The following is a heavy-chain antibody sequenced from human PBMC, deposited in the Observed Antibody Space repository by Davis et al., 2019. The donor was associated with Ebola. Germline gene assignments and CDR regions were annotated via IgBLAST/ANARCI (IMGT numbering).Heavy chain of an antibody. D-gene: IGHD6-13*01. J-gene: IGHJ4*02. CDR2: ISSDSDYI. CDR1: GFAFSGYS. Sequence: GESLKISCAASGFAFSGYSMSWVRQAPGKGLEWVSSISSDSDYIYYADSAKGRFTISRDNAKNSLYLQLNSLRAEDTAVYYCAKFSRAGDSVWGQGTLVTVSS. V-gene: IGHV3-21*01. CDR3: AKFSRAGDSV.